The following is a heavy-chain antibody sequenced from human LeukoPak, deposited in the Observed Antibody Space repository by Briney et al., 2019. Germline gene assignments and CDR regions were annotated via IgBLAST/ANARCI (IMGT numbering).Heavy chain of an antibody. CDR3: ARGGFPQVPNNWFDP. J-gene: IGHJ5*02. Sequence: GASVKVSCKASGYTFTSYYMHWVRQAPGQGLEWMGIINPSGGSTSYAQRFQGRVTMTRDTSTSTVYMELSSLRSEDTAVYYCARGGFPQVPNNWFDPWGQGTLVTVSS. V-gene: IGHV1-46*01. CDR1: GYTFTSYY. CDR2: INPSGGST.